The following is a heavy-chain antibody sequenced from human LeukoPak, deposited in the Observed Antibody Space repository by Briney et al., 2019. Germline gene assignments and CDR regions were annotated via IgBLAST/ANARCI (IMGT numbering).Heavy chain of an antibody. CDR3: ASSIGWDYPSDAFDI. Sequence: PSETLSLTCTVSGGSISSYYWSWIRQPPGKGLEWIGYIYYSGSTNYSPSLKSRVTISVDTSKNQFSLKLSSVTAADTAVYYCASSIGWDYPSDAFDIWGQGTMVTVSS. J-gene: IGHJ3*02. D-gene: IGHD6-6*01. V-gene: IGHV4-59*01. CDR1: GGSISSYY. CDR2: IYYSGST.